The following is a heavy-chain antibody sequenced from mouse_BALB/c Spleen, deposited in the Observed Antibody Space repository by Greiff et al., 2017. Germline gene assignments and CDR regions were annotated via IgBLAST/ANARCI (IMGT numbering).Heavy chain of an antibody. J-gene: IGHJ2*01. D-gene: IGHD1-2*01. CDR3: TRSDYGYDY. Sequence: LQQPGAELVRPGASVKLSCKASGYTFTSYWINWVKQRPGQGLEWIGNIYPSDSYTNYNQKFKDKATLTVDKSSSTAYMQLSSPTSEDSAVYYCTRSDYGYDYWGQGTTLTVSS. CDR1: GYTFTSYW. V-gene: IGHV1-69*02. CDR2: IYPSDSYT.